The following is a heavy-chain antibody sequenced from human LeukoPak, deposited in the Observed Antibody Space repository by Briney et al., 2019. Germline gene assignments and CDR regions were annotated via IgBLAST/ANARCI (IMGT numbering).Heavy chain of an antibody. CDR3: ATLGVYYGSGTNPDY. CDR2: IIPIFGTA. CDR1: GGTLSSYA. J-gene: IGHJ4*02. V-gene: IGHV1-69*06. Sequence: SVKVSCKASGGTLSSYAISWVRQAPRQGLEWMGGIIPIFGTANYAQKFQGRVTITADKSTSTAYMELSSLRSEDTAVYYCATLGVYYGSGTNPDYWGQGTLVTVSS. D-gene: IGHD3-10*01.